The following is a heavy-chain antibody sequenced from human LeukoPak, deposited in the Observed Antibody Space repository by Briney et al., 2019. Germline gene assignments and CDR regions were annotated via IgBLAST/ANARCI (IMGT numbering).Heavy chain of an antibody. Sequence: GASVKVSCKASGYTFTSYAMHWVRQAPGQRLEWMGWINAGNGNTKYSQKFQGRVTITRDISVSTVYMELSSLRSEDTAVYYCARDGDLRFWAPTDYWGQGTLVTVSS. CDR2: INAGNGNT. D-gene: IGHD3-3*01. CDR3: ARDGDLRFWAPTDY. V-gene: IGHV1-3*01. J-gene: IGHJ4*02. CDR1: GYTFTSYA.